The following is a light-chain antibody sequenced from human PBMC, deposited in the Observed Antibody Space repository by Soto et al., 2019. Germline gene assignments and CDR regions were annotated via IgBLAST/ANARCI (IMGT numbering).Light chain of an antibody. V-gene: IGKV3-11*01. J-gene: IGKJ4*01. CDR2: DAS. CDR1: QSVSSY. CDR3: QQRSNWPST. Sequence: EIVLTQSPATLSLSPGHRATLSCRASQSVSSYLAWYQQKPGQAPRLLIYDASNRATGIPARFSGSGSGTDFTLPITSLEPEDFAVYYCQQRSNWPSTFGGGTKVEIK.